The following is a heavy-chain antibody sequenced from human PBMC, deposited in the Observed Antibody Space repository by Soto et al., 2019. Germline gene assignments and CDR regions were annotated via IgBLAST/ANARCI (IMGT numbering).Heavy chain of an antibody. Sequence: GGSLRLSCAASGFTFSSYGMHWVRQAPGKGLEWVAVISYDGGNKYYADSVKGRFTISRDNSKNTLCLQMNSLRAEDTAVYYCAKALGGHFDYWGQGTLVTVSS. V-gene: IGHV3-30*18. CDR3: AKALGGHFDY. CDR2: ISYDGGNK. D-gene: IGHD1-26*01. J-gene: IGHJ4*02. CDR1: GFTFSSYG.